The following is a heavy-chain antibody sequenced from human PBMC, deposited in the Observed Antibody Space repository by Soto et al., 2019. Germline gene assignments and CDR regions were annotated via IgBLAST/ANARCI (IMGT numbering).Heavy chain of an antibody. J-gene: IGHJ5*02. D-gene: IGHD2-21*01. CDR3: ARRGKKGVVINWFDP. V-gene: IGHV4-39*01. CDR2: IYYSGST. CDR1: GGSISSSSYY. Sequence: QLQLQESGPGLVKPSETLSLTCTVSGGSISSSSYYWGWIRQPPGKGLEWIGSIYYSGSTSYNPSLKSRVTISVDTSKNQFSLKLSSVTAADTAVYYCARRGKKGVVINWFDPWGQGTLVTVSS.